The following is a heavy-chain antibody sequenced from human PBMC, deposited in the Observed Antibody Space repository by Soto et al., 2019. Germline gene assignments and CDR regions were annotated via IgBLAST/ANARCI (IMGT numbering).Heavy chain of an antibody. V-gene: IGHV1-46*01. Sequence: ASVKFSCKASGYIFTSYGITWVRQAPGQGLEWMGIISPINSTTKYAQKFEGRVSMTSDTSTTTVYMELSSLRSEDTAVYYCARDLFCDNTNCPTSNWFDPWGQGTLVTVSS. CDR1: GYIFTSYG. CDR2: ISPINSTT. D-gene: IGHD2-2*01. J-gene: IGHJ5*02. CDR3: ARDLFCDNTNCPTSNWFDP.